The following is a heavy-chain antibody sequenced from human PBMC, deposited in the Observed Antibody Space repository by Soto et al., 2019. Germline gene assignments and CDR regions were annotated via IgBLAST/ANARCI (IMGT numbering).Heavy chain of an antibody. D-gene: IGHD6-19*01. CDR2: MWYDGSNT. J-gene: IGHJ3*01. V-gene: IGHV3-33*03. CDR1: GFPFDRYA. CDR3: AKGRIAVAAGAFDS. Sequence: QVHLAESGGGVVQPGTSLRLSCAASGFPFDRYAMHWVRQAPGKGLEGVAAMWYDGSNTYYGESVKGRFLISRDNSKNTVYLEMNSLRAEDTAVYFCAKGRIAVAAGAFDSWGPGTRVIVSS.